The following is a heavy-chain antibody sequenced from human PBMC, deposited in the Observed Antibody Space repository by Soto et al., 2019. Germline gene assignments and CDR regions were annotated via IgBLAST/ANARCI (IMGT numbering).Heavy chain of an antibody. CDR3: TRVAYYYYGMDV. CDR1: GFTFGDYA. CDR2: IRSKAYGGTT. V-gene: IGHV3-49*04. J-gene: IGHJ6*02. Sequence: GSLRLSCTASGFTFGDYAMSWVRQAPGKGLEWVGFIRSKAYGGTTEYAASVKGRFTISRDDSKSIAYLQMNSLKTEDTAVYYCTRVAYYYYGMDVWGQGTTVTVSS.